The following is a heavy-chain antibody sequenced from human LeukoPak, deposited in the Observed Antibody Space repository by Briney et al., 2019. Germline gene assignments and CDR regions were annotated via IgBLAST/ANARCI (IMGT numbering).Heavy chain of an antibody. D-gene: IGHD1-26*01. CDR1: GGTFSSYA. CDR2: IIPIFGTA. V-gene: IGHV1-69*05. Sequence: SVKVSCKASGGTFSSYAISWVRQAPGQGLEWMGGIIPIFGTANYAQKFQGRVTITTDESTSTAYMELSSLRSEDTAVYYCARDLEVGGGTCFDYWGQGTLVTVSS. J-gene: IGHJ4*02. CDR3: ARDLEVGGGTCFDY.